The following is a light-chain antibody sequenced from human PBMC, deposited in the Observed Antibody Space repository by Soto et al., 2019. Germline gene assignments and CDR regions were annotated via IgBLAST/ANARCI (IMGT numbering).Light chain of an antibody. J-gene: IGLJ1*01. V-gene: IGLV1-40*01. CDR3: QSYDTSLTGSYV. Sequence: QSVLTQPPWVSGAPGQRVTISCTGSSSDIGAGYDVHWYQQLPGTAPKLLIYGNNNRPSGVPDRFSGSKSGTSASLAITGLQAEDEADYYCQSYDTSLTGSYVFGTGTKVTVL. CDR2: GNN. CDR1: SSDIGAGYD.